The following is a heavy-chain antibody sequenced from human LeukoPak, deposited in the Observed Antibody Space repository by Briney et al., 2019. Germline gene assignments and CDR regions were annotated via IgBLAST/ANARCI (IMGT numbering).Heavy chain of an antibody. Sequence: KTSETLSLTCTVSGGSISSYFWSWIRQPPGKGLEWIGYIYYSGSTNYNPSLKSRVTISVDTSKNQFSLKLSSVTAADTAVYYCARGGTVVVPAAIWFDPWGQGTLVTVSS. CDR3: ARGGTVVVPAAIWFDP. J-gene: IGHJ5*02. CDR1: GGSISSYF. V-gene: IGHV4-59*01. D-gene: IGHD2-2*01. CDR2: IYYSGST.